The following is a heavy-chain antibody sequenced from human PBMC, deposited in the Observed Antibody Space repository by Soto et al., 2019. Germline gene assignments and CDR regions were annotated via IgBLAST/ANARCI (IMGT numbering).Heavy chain of an antibody. V-gene: IGHV3-23*01. J-gene: IGHJ4*02. CDR2: ISVSGT. CDR3: ANDPGGPYS. D-gene: IGHD3-16*01. Sequence: EVHLLESGGNLVQPGGSLRLSCAASALTVTSHGMSWVRQAPGKGLEWVSGISVSGTYYTDSVKGRFTISRDTSKSTLYLQMNSLRVEDTAVYYCANDPGGPYSWGQGTLVTVSS. CDR1: ALTVTSHG.